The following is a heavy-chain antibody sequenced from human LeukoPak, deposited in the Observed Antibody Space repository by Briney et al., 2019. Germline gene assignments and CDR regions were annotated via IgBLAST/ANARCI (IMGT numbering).Heavy chain of an antibody. CDR1: GFTFSSYS. V-gene: IGHV3-21*04. CDR2: ISSSSSYV. D-gene: IGHD6-13*01. J-gene: IGHJ4*02. CDR3: AREDGYSSSWYSDY. Sequence: GGSLRLSCAASGFTFSSYSMNWVRQAPGKGLEWVSSISSSSSYVYYADSVKGRFTISRDNAKNSLCLQMNSLRAEDTAVYYCAREDGYSSSWYSDYWGQGTLVTVSS.